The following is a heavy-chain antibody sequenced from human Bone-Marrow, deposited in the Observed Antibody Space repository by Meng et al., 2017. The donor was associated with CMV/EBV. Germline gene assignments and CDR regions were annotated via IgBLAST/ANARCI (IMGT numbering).Heavy chain of an antibody. V-gene: IGHV4-59*01. Sequence: SETLSLTCTVSGGSIRSYYWSWIRQPPGKGLEWIGYFYNSGITNYNPSLKSRVTISVDTPKNQFSLRLSSVTAADTAVYYCARDYRQGADYYFDYCGQGTLVTVSS. D-gene: IGHD4-11*01. CDR3: ARDYRQGADYYFDY. CDR1: GGSIRSYY. CDR2: FYNSGIT. J-gene: IGHJ4*02.